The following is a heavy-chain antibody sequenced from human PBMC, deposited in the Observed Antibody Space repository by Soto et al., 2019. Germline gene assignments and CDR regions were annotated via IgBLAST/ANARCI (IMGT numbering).Heavy chain of an antibody. CDR2: LSSDGFGA. V-gene: IGHV3-74*03. CDR3: ARDLGGPDY. Sequence: GVLRLSCAASDFSLSPYWMHWVRQVPGRGLEWVARLSSDGFGAAYADSVKGRFFISRDIARNTLSLQMNSLRADDTAVYYCARDLGGPDYWGRGTSATVSS. J-gene: IGHJ4*01. CDR1: DFSLSPYW. D-gene: IGHD3-16*01.